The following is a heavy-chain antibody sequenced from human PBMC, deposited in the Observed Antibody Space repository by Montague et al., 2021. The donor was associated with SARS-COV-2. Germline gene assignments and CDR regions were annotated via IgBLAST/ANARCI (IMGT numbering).Heavy chain of an antibody. CDR3: ARLRDGVVPSPMLGIGPYFTYYYMDV. CDR1: GTSFSGYY. V-gene: IGHV4-34*01. J-gene: IGHJ6*03. D-gene: IGHD2-8*01. CDR2: INHGGST. Sequence: SETLSLTCAVHGTSFSGYYWNWIRQPPGKGLEWIGEINHGGSTNYNPSLKNRLTISADTSKNQFSLKLTSVAATDTAFYYCARLRDGVVPSPMLGIGPYFTYYYMDVGGKGTRVTV.